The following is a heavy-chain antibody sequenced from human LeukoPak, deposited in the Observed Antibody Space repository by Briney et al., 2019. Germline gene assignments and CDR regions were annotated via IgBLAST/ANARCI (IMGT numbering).Heavy chain of an antibody. V-gene: IGHV1-2*02. D-gene: IGHD4-23*01. CDR3: ATDPLNYGGNLGTQTT. CDR2: INPNSGGT. CDR1: GYTFTGYY. J-gene: IGHJ4*02. Sequence: ASVKVSCKASGYTFTGYYMHWVRQAPGQGLEWMGWINPNSGGTNYAQKFQGRVTMTRDTSISTAYMELSRLRSDDAAVYYCATDPLNYGGNLGTQTTWGQGTLVTVSS.